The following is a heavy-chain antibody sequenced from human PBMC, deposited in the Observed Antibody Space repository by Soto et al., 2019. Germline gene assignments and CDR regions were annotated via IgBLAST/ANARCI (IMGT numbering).Heavy chain of an antibody. J-gene: IGHJ4*02. CDR1: GGSFSGYY. CDR2: INHSGST. V-gene: IGHV4-34*01. D-gene: IGHD5-18*01. Sequence: SETLSLTCAVYGGSFSGYYWSWIRQPPGKGLEWIGEINHSGSTNYNPSLKSRVTISVDTSKNQFSLKLSSVTAADTAVYYCARAGWIQLWTYDCWGQGTLVTVSS. CDR3: ARAGWIQLWTYDC.